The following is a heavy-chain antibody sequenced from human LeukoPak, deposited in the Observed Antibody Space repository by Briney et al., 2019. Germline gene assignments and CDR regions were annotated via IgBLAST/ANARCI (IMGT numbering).Heavy chain of an antibody. V-gene: IGHV3-33*01. CDR1: GFTFGGYG. Sequence: GGSLRLSCAGSGFTFGGYGMHWFRQTPGKGLEWVAVIAYDGSRAFYADSVKGRFTISRDNAKNSVFLQMNSLRAEDTAVYYCVRDGGVSGYDLLDYWGQGTLVTVSS. CDR3: VRDGGVSGYDLLDY. D-gene: IGHD5-12*01. J-gene: IGHJ4*02. CDR2: IAYDGSRA.